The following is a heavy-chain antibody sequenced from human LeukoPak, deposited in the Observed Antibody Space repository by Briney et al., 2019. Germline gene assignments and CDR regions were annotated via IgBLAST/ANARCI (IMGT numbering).Heavy chain of an antibody. CDR1: GFTFSSYA. CDR3: AKADIVVVPVFDY. J-gene: IGHJ4*02. V-gene: IGHV3-23*01. CDR2: ISGSGGST. Sequence: PGGSLRLSFAASGFTFSSYAMSWVRQAPGKGLEWVSAISGSGGSTYYAGSVKGRFTISRDNSKNTLYLQMNSLRAEDTAVYYCAKADIVVVPVFDYWGQGTLVTVSS. D-gene: IGHD2-21*01.